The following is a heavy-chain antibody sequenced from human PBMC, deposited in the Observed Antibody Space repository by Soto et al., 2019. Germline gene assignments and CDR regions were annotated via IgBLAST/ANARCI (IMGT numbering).Heavy chain of an antibody. V-gene: IGHV1-69*13. CDR2: IIPIFGTA. Sequence: SVKVSCKASGGTFSSYAISWVRQAPGQGLEWMGGIIPIFGTANYAQKFQGRVTITADESTSTAYMELSSLRSEDTAVYYCALRGVVVVAATRSYYYYGMDVWGQGTTVTVSS. CDR1: GGTFSSYA. J-gene: IGHJ6*02. D-gene: IGHD2-15*01. CDR3: ALRGVVVVAATRSYYYYGMDV.